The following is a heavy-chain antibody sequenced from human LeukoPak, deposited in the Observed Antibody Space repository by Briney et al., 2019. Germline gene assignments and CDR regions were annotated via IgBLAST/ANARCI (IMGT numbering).Heavy chain of an antibody. CDR3: ARAGIVVANRELFDY. D-gene: IGHD3-22*01. V-gene: IGHV3-21*01. J-gene: IGHJ4*02. CDR1: GFTFSSYS. Sequence: GGSLRLSCAASGFTFSSYSMNWVRQAPGKGLEWVSSISSSSSYIYYADSVKGRFTVSRDNAKNSLYLQMNSLRAEDTAVYYCARAGIVVANRELFDYWGQGTLVTVSS. CDR2: ISSSSSYI.